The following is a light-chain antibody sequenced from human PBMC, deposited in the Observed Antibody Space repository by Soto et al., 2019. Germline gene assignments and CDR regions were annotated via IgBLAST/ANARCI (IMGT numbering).Light chain of an antibody. Sequence: QSVLTQPPSVSAAPGQRVTISCSGSRSNIGIHYVSWYQQLPGTAPKLLIYDNDKRPSGIPDRFSGSKSGTSATLGITGLQTGDEADYYCGTWDSSLSFVFGTGTKLTVL. CDR1: RSNIGIHY. CDR2: DND. V-gene: IGLV1-51*01. J-gene: IGLJ1*01. CDR3: GTWDSSLSFV.